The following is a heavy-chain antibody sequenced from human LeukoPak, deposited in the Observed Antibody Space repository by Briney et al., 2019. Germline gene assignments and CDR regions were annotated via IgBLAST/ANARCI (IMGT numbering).Heavy chain of an antibody. CDR1: GGTFSSYA. D-gene: IGHD6-13*01. J-gene: IGHJ4*02. CDR3: ARAIAAAGYFHY. Sequence: SVKVSCKASGGTFSSYAISWVRQAPGQGLEWMGRIIPIFGTANYAQKFQGRVTITTDESTSTAYVELSSLRSEDTAVYYCARAIAAAGYFHYWGQGTLVTVSS. CDR2: IIPIFGTA. V-gene: IGHV1-69*05.